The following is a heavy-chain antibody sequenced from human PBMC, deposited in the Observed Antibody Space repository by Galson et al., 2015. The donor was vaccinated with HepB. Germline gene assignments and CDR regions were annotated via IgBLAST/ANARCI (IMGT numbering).Heavy chain of an antibody. CDR3: TRLGDLSGYSSK. CDR1: GFTFSGSA. Sequence: SLRLPCAASGFTFSGSAMHWVRQASGKGLEWVGRIGSKAHNYATAYVASVKGRFTISRDDSKSTAYLQMNSLKTEDTAVYYCTRLGDLSGYSSKWGQGTLVTVSS. J-gene: IGHJ4*02. CDR2: IGSKAHNYAT. V-gene: IGHV3-73*01. D-gene: IGHD6-13*01.